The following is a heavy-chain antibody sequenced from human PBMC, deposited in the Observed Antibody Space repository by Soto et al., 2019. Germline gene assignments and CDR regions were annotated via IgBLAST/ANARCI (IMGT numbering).Heavy chain of an antibody. J-gene: IGHJ4*02. D-gene: IGHD6-13*01. CDR2: IYYSGST. CDR3: TRHEGGAAADRPLDY. CDR1: GGSISSGDYY. Sequence: KPSETLSLTCTVSGGSISSGDYYWSWIRQPPGKGLEWIGYIYYSGSTYYNPSLKSRVTISVDTSKNQFSLKLSSVTAADTAVYYYTRHEGGAAADRPLDYWGQGTLVTVSS. V-gene: IGHV4-30-4*01.